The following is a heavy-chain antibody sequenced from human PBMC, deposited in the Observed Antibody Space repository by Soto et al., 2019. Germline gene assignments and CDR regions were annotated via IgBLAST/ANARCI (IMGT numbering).Heavy chain of an antibody. CDR1: GFTFSSSG. CDR3: AKSPPAVAGYFDY. Sequence: GGSLRLSCAASGFTFSSSGMHWVRQAPGKGLEWVAVTSFDGSSGYYADSVRGRFTISRGNSNNTLYLQMNSLRAEDTAVYYCAKSPPAVAGYFDYWGQGTLVTVSS. CDR2: TSFDGSSG. J-gene: IGHJ4*02. D-gene: IGHD6-19*01. V-gene: IGHV3-30*18.